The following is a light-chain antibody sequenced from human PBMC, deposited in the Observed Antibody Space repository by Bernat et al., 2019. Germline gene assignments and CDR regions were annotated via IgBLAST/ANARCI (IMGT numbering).Light chain of an antibody. V-gene: IGKV1-5*03. CDR1: HSIGRR. CDR2: TAS. Sequence: DIQMTQSPSTLSAFVGDRVTITCRATHSIGRRVSWYQQKAGKAPYLLIYTASSLESGVPSRFSGSGSGTEFTLTISSLQHDDSATYFCQQDNSYPYTFGQGTKLKIK. J-gene: IGKJ2*01. CDR3: QQDNSYPYT.